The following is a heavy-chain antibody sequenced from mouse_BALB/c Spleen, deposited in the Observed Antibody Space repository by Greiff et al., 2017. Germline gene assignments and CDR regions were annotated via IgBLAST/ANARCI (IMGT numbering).Heavy chain of an antibody. CDR2: IDPSDSYT. CDR1: GYTFTSYW. J-gene: IGHJ2*01. D-gene: IGHD1-1*01. Sequence: VQLQQPGAELVKPGASVKMSCKASGYTFTSYWMHWVKQRPGQGLEWIGTIDPSDSYTSYNQKFKGKATLTVDTSSSTAYMQLSSLTSEDSAVYYCTRDLSYYGSSYYFDYWGQGTTLTVSS. CDR3: TRDLSYYGSSYYFDY. V-gene: IGHV1S127*01.